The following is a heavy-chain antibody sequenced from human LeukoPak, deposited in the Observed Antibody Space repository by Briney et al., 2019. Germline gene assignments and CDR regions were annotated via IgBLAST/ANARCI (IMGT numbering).Heavy chain of an antibody. V-gene: IGHV3-9*03. Sequence: PGGSLRLSCAASGFTFYDYAMHWVRQAPGKGLEWVSGISWNSGSIGYADSVKGRFTISRDNAKNSLYLQMNSLRAEDMALYYCAKARNKYSSSSPLDYWGQGTLVTVSS. D-gene: IGHD6-6*01. CDR3: AKARNKYSSSSPLDY. CDR2: ISWNSGSI. J-gene: IGHJ4*02. CDR1: GFTFYDYA.